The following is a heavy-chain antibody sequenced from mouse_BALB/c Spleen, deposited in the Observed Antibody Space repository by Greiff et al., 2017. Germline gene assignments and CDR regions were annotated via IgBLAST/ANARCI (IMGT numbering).Heavy chain of an antibody. CDR1: GFTFSSYT. CDR2: ISNGGGST. J-gene: IGHJ4*01. Sequence: EVKLEESGGGLVQPGGSLKLSCAASGFTFSSYTMSWVRQTPEKRLEWVAYISNGGGSTYYPDTVKGRFTISRDNAKNTLYLQMSSLKSEDTAMYYCARREIYYDYDGAMDYWGQGTSVTVSS. D-gene: IGHD2-4*01. CDR3: ARREIYYDYDGAMDY. V-gene: IGHV5-12-2*01.